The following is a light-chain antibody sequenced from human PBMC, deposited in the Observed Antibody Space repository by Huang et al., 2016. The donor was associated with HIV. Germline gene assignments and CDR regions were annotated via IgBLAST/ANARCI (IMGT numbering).Light chain of an antibody. Sequence: ETVMTQSPVTLSVSPGARASLSCRSSQIVSSHLAWYQQKPGQAPRLLIYAAATRATGVPARFSGSGAGTEFTLTIITLQSEDSAVYYCQQYNDFRSTFGPGTRVEIK. CDR2: AAA. J-gene: IGKJ3*01. CDR3: QQYNDFRST. CDR1: QIVSSH. V-gene: IGKV3-15*01.